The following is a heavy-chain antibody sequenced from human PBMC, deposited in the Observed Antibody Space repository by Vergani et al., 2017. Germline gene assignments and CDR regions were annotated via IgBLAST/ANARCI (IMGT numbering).Heavy chain of an antibody. D-gene: IGHD3-10*01. Sequence: QVQLVQSGAEVKKPGASVKVSCKASGYTFTGYYMHWVRQAPGQGLEWMGWINPNSGGTNYAQKFQGRVTMTRDTSISPAYMGLSRLRSDDTAVYYCARANAYGSGSYFPPGAFDIWGQGTMVTVSS. V-gene: IGHV1-2*02. CDR2: INPNSGGT. J-gene: IGHJ3*02. CDR3: ARANAYGSGSYFPPGAFDI. CDR1: GYTFTGYY.